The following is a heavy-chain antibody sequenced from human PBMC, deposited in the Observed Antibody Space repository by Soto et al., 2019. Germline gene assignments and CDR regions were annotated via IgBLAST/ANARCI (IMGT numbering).Heavy chain of an antibody. V-gene: IGHV1-2*04. CDR3: ARDLGYCSSTSCYPRNLYYYMDV. Sequence: QVQLVQSGAEVKKPRASVKVSCKASGYTFTGHYMQWVRQAPEQGLECMRWMTPNNGGTNYAQKFQGWVTMTRDTSISTAYMELSRLRSDDTAVYYCARDLGYCSSTSCYPRNLYYYMDVWGKGTTVTVSS. D-gene: IGHD2-2*01. CDR1: GYTFTGHY. J-gene: IGHJ6*03. CDR2: MTPNNGGT.